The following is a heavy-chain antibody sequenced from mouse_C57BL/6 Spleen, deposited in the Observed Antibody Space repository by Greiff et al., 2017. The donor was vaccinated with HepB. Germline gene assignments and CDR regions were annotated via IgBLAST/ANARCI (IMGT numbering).Heavy chain of an antibody. CDR2: IYPRSGNT. CDR1: GYTFTSYG. J-gene: IGHJ1*03. Sequence: VQLQQSGAELARPGASVKLSCKASGYTFTSYGISWVKQRTGQGLEWIGEIYPRSGNTYYNEKFKGKATLTADKSSSTAYMELRSLTSEDSAVYFCASWTTVVAKGYFDVWGTGTTVTVSS. CDR3: ASWTTVVAKGYFDV. V-gene: IGHV1-81*01. D-gene: IGHD1-1*01.